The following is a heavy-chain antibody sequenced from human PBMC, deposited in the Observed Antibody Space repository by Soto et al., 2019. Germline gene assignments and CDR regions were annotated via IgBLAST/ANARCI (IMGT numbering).Heavy chain of an antibody. CDR2: IYYRGNA. V-gene: IGHV4-39*01. CDR3: GRLEGLATISYYFDF. Sequence: QLQLQESGPGLVKPSETLSLTCSVSDDSINSDKYYWGWIRQPPGKGLEWIGSIYYRGNAYYNPSLQTLVTISLDKSRSQFSLKLNSVTAADSAVYFCGRLEGLATISYYFDFWGPGAMVTVSS. J-gene: IGHJ4*02. CDR1: DDSINSDKYY. D-gene: IGHD3-9*01.